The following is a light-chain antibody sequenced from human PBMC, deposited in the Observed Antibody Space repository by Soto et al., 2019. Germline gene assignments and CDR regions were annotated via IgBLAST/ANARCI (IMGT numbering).Light chain of an antibody. CDR1: QSVLYSSNNKNC. CDR3: QQYYSTFLT. V-gene: IGKV4-1*01. CDR2: WAS. Sequence: DIVMTQSPDSLAVSLGERATINCKSSQSVLYSSNNKNCLAWYQQKPGQHPKLLIYWASTRESGVPDRFSGSGSGTDFTLTISSLQAEDVAVYYCQQYYSTFLTFGGGTKVEIK. J-gene: IGKJ4*01.